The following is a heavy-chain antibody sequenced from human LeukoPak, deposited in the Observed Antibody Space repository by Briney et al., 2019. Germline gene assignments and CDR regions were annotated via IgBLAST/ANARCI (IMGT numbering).Heavy chain of an antibody. J-gene: IGHJ4*02. D-gene: IGHD1-26*01. CDR3: AALLGGSYLG. V-gene: IGHV4-34*01. Sequence: SETLSLTCAVYGGSFSGYYWSWIRQPPGKGLEWIGEINHSGSTNYNPPLKSRVTISVDTSKNQFSLKLSSVTAADTAVYYCAALLGGSYLGWGQGTLVTVSS. CDR2: INHSGST. CDR1: GGSFSGYY.